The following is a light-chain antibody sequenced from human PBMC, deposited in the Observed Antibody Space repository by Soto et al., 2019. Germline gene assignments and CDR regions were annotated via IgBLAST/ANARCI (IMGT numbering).Light chain of an antibody. CDR3: LQFNTFPST. J-gene: IGKJ1*01. V-gene: IGKV1-5*03. Sequence: DIQMTQSPSTLSASVGDRVNMTCRASQNIGSSVAWYQQQPGKGPKFLINKVSNLESGVPSRISGSGSGTEFTITISSLQPDDFAEYYCLQFNTFPSTFGQGTKVEIK. CDR2: KVS. CDR1: QNIGSS.